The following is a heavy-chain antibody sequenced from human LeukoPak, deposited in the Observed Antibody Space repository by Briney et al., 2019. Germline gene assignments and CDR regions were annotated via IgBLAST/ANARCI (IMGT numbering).Heavy chain of an antibody. CDR1: GFTFSSYA. CDR3: AKEYYDFWSGYLRPFDY. CDR2: ISYDGSNK. D-gene: IGHD3-3*01. V-gene: IGHV3-30-3*01. Sequence: GGSLRLSCAASGFTFSSYAMHWVRQAPGKGLEWVAVISYDGSNKYYADSVKGRFTISRDNSKNTLYLQMNSLRAEDTAVYYCAKEYYDFWSGYLRPFDYWGQGTLVTVSS. J-gene: IGHJ4*02.